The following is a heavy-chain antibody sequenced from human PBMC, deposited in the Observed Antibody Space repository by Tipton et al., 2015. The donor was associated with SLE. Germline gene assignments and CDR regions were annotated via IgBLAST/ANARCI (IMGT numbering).Heavy chain of an antibody. J-gene: IGHJ4*02. CDR3: ARGPAGSAAYLDY. CDR1: DYSIRSGFY. CDR2: IFYTGNT. Sequence: GLVKPSETLSLTCIVSDYSIRSGFYWAWIRQPPGKGLEWIGGIFYTGNTYYNPSLKSRVTISVDTSKKHLSLKLSSVTAADTAVYYCARGPAGSAAYLDYWGQGTLVTVSS. V-gene: IGHV4-38-2*02.